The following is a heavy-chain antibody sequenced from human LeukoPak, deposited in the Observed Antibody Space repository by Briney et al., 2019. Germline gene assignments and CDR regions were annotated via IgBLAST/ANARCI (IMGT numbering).Heavy chain of an antibody. Sequence: PGGSLRLSCAASGFTFSSYGMHWVRQAPGKGLEWVAFIRYDGSNKYYADSVKGRFTISRDNSKNTLYLQMNSLRAEDTAVYYCARARLVVTAAFDIWGQGTMVTVSS. D-gene: IGHD2-21*02. J-gene: IGHJ3*02. CDR3: ARARLVVTAAFDI. V-gene: IGHV3-30*02. CDR2: IRYDGSNK. CDR1: GFTFSSYG.